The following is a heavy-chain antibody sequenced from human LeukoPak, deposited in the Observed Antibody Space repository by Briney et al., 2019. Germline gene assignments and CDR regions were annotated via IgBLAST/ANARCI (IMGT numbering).Heavy chain of an antibody. CDR2: IKSDGSST. J-gene: IGHJ4*02. Sequence: ETLSLTCAVYGGSFSGYWMHWVRQAPGKGLVWVSRIKSDGSSTTYADSVKGRFTISRDNARNTLYLQMNSLRAEDTAVYYCAKSDYFDSWGQGTLVTVSS. CDR3: AKSDYFDS. CDR1: GGSFSGYW. V-gene: IGHV3-74*01.